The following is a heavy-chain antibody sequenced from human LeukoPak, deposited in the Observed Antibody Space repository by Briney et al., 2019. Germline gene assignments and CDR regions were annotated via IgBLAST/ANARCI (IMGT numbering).Heavy chain of an antibody. Sequence: PSETLSLTCAVYGGSFSGYYWSWIRQPPGKGLEWIGEINHSGSTNYNPSRKSRVTISVDTSKNQFSLKLSSVTAADTAVYYCARDHVLRYFDWLLRPGYFDYWGQGTLVTVSS. CDR2: INHSGST. V-gene: IGHV4-34*01. D-gene: IGHD3-9*01. CDR3: ARDHVLRYFDWLLRPGYFDY. CDR1: GGSFSGYY. J-gene: IGHJ4*02.